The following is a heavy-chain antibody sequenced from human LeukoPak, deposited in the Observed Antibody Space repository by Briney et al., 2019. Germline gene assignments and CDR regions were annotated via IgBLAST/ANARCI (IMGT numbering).Heavy chain of an antibody. J-gene: IGHJ4*02. CDR1: GFTFSSYW. V-gene: IGHV3-74*01. Sequence: GGSLRLSCAASGFTFSSYWMHWVRQAPGKGLVWVSRINSDGSIINYADSVKGRFTTSRDDAKSTLYLQMNSLRAEDTAVYYCTREFPRGYSGSYFDYWGQGTLVTVSS. CDR3: TREFPRGYSGSYFDY. CDR2: INSDGSII. D-gene: IGHD5-12*01.